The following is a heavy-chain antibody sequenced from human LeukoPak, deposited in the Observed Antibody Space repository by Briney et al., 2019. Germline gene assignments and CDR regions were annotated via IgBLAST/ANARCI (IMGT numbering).Heavy chain of an antibody. CDR3: ARESTVTKGFDY. CDR1: GYSISSGNW. V-gene: IGHV4-28*03. CDR2: IYYSGST. J-gene: IGHJ4*02. Sequence: SETLSLTCAVSGYSISSGNWWGWIRQPPGKGLEWIGYIYYSGSTYYNPSLKSRVTMSVDTSKNQFSLKLSSVTAVDTAVYYCARESTVTKGFDYWGQGTLVTVSS. D-gene: IGHD4-17*01.